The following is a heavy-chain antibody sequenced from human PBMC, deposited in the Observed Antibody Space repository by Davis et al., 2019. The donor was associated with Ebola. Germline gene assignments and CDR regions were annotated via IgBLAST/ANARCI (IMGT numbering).Heavy chain of an antibody. Sequence: GESLKISCAASAFTFSSYSMNWVRQAPGKGLVWVSRINSDGSSTSYADSVKGRFTISRDNAKNTLYLQMNRLRAEDTAVYYCARGMGDYWGQGTLVTVSS. J-gene: IGHJ4*02. V-gene: IGHV3-74*01. D-gene: IGHD2-8*01. CDR1: AFTFSSYS. CDR3: ARGMGDY. CDR2: INSDGSST.